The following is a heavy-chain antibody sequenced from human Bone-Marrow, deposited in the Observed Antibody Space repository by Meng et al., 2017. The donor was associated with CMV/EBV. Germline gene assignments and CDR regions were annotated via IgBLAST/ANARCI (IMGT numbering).Heavy chain of an antibody. V-gene: IGHV3-30*03. CDR1: GFTFSDYF. CDR3: AGYVPQSG. Sequence: GESLKISCSASGFTFSDYFMSWIRHVPGKGLEWVAVVTSDGSNKYYADSVKGRFTISRDNSKTTLYLQMNSLTTEDTAVYYCAGYVPQSGWGQGTLVTVPS. D-gene: IGHD3-10*01. J-gene: IGHJ4*02. CDR2: VTSDGSNK.